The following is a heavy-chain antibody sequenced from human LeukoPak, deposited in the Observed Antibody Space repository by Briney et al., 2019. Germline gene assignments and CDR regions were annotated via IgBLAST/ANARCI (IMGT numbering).Heavy chain of an antibody. D-gene: IGHD1-26*01. CDR3: ARITWELLGVGHYFDY. Sequence: GGFLRLSCAASGFTFSSYEMNWVRRAPGKGLEWVANIKQDGSERYYVDSVKGRFTISRDNARNSLYLQMNRLRVEDTAVYYCARITWELLGVGHYFDYWGQGTLVTVSS. V-gene: IGHV3-7*01. J-gene: IGHJ4*02. CDR1: GFTFSSYE. CDR2: IKQDGSER.